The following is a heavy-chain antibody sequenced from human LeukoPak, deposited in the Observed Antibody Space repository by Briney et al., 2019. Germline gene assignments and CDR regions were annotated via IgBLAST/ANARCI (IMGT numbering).Heavy chain of an antibody. CDR2: IYYSGST. Sequence: SETLSLTCTVSGGSFSSYCWNCIWHPPGKGLECSVYIYYSGSTNNNPSLKSRVTISVDTPKNQFSLPPSSVTAADTAVYYCARAGRTDGYKSYFDYWGQGTLVTVSS. D-gene: IGHD5-24*01. V-gene: IGHV4-59*01. J-gene: IGHJ4*02. CDR3: ARAGRTDGYKSYFDY. CDR1: GGSFSSYC.